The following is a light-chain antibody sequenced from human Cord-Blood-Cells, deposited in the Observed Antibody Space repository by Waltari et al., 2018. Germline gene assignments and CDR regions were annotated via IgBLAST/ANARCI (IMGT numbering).Light chain of an antibody. CDR2: GAS. Sequence: EIVLTQSPGTLSLSPGERATLSCRASQSVSSSYLAWYQQNPGQAPRLLIYGASSRATGIPDRFRGSGSGTDFTLTSSRLEPEDFAVYYCQQYGSSPYTFGQGTKLEIK. J-gene: IGKJ2*01. V-gene: IGKV3-20*01. CDR3: QQYGSSPYT. CDR1: QSVSSSY.